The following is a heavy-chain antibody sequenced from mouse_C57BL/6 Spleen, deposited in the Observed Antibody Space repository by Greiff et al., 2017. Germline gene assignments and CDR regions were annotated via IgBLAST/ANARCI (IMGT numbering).Heavy chain of an antibody. D-gene: IGHD4-1*01. V-gene: IGHV1-15*01. Sequence: VQRVESGAELVRPGASVTLSCKASGYTFTDYEMHWVKQTPVHGLEWIGAIDPETGGTAYNQKFKGKAILTADKSSSTAYMELRSLTSEDSAVYYCTREVNWSFAYWGQGTLVTVSA. CDR1: GYTFTDYE. CDR2: IDPETGGT. CDR3: TREVNWSFAY. J-gene: IGHJ3*01.